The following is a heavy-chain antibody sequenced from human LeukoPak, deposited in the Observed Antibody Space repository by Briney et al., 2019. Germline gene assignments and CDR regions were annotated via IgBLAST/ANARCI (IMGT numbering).Heavy chain of an antibody. D-gene: IGHD2-2*01. CDR2: ITISSSYL. CDR1: VLTFSSFS. CDR3: AREGTHIVVVPAAMHYYYYYMDV. V-gene: IGHV3-21*01. Sequence: PVGSLSLSCAASVLTFSSFSMDCVPQAPAGGVGRVSSITISSSYLYYADSVKGRFTISRDNAKNSLYLQMNSLRAEDTAVYYCAREGTHIVVVPAAMHYYYYYMDVWGKGTTVTVSS. J-gene: IGHJ6*03.